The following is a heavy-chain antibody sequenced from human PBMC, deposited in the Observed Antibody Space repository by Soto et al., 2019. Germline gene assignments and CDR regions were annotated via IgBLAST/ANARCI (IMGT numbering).Heavy chain of an antibody. Sequence: QVQLVQSGAEVKKPESSVKVSCKTSGCTFSTYSIVWVRQAPGEGLEWMGGIIPIFGTANYAQKFQDRVTITADKSTNTAFMELSSLKSEDTAMYYCASSSGNNYGVGTNYYFDYWGQGTLVTVSS. D-gene: IGHD1-26*01. CDR1: GCTFSTYS. CDR3: ASSSGNNYGVGTNYYFDY. V-gene: IGHV1-69*06. J-gene: IGHJ4*02. CDR2: IIPIFGTA.